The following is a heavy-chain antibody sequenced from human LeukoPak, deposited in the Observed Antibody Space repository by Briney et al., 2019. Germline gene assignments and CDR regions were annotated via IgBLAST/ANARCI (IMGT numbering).Heavy chain of an antibody. D-gene: IGHD4-17*01. CDR1: GYSFTSYW. Sequence: GESLKISCKGSGYSFTSYWIGWVRQMPGKGLEWMGITYPGDSGTRYSPSFQGQVTISADKSISTAYLQWSSLKASDTAMYYCARLKGTYGDYDIFDYWGQGTLVTVSS. CDR2: TYPGDSGT. J-gene: IGHJ4*02. CDR3: ARLKGTYGDYDIFDY. V-gene: IGHV5-51*01.